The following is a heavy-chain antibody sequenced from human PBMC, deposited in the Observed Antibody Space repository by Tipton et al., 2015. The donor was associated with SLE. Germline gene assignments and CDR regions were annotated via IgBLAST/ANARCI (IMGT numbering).Heavy chain of an antibody. Sequence: TLSLTCTVSGVSISSYFWSWIRQPPGKGLEWIGSIYYSGSTYYNPSLKSRVAISVDTSKNQFSLKLSSVTAADTAVYYCARDRTYYYYGMDVWGQGTTVTVSS. CDR1: GVSISSYF. CDR2: IYYSGST. D-gene: IGHD1-1*01. V-gene: IGHV4-59*12. CDR3: ARDRTYYYYGMDV. J-gene: IGHJ6*02.